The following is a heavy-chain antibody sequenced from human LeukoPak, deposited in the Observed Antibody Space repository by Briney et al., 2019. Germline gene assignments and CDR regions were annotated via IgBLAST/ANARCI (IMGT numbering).Heavy chain of an antibody. J-gene: IGHJ4*02. CDR2: IVVGSGNT. CDR1: GFTFTSSA. V-gene: IGHV1-58*02. D-gene: IGHD3-22*01. CDR3: AAPGYYDSSGYSI. Sequence: TSVKVSCKASGFTFTSSAMQWVRQARGQRLEWIGWIVVGSGNTNYAQKFQERVTITRDMSTSTAYMELSSLRSEDTAVYYCAAPGYYDSSGYSIWGPGTLVTVSS.